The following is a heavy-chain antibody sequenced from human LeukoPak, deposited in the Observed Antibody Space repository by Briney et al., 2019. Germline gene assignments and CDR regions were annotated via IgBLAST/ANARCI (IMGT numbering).Heavy chain of an antibody. Sequence: SVKVSCKASGYTFTGYYMHWVRQAPGQGLEWMGWINPNSGGTNYAQKFQGRVTLTRDTSISTVYMELPTLTSDDTALYYCAVAPGDYWGQGTLVSVSA. CDR1: GYTFTGYY. CDR2: INPNSGGT. CDR3: AVAPGDY. J-gene: IGHJ4*02. D-gene: IGHD2-21*01. V-gene: IGHV1-2*02.